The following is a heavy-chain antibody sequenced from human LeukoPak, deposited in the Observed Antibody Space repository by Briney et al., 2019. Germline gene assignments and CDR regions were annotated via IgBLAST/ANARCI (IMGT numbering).Heavy chain of an antibody. D-gene: IGHD2-2*01. Sequence: EASVKVSCKASGGTFSSYAISWVRQAPGQGLEWMGGIIPIFGTANYAQKFQGRVTITADESTSTAYMELSSLRSEDTAVYYCATGTSTKFDYWGQGTRVSVSS. CDR1: GGTFSSYA. V-gene: IGHV1-69*13. CDR2: IIPIFGTA. J-gene: IGHJ4*02. CDR3: ATGTSTKFDY.